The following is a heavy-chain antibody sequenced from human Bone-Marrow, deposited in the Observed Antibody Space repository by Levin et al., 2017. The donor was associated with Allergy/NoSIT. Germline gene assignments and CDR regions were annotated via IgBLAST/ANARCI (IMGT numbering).Heavy chain of an antibody. CDR3: AKYLFTTPSRCFDP. CDR2: IGREGGDI. V-gene: IGHV3-23*01. J-gene: IGHJ5*02. CDR1: GFSFSNYA. D-gene: IGHD3-3*01. Sequence: PGGSLRLSCAASGFSFSNYAMTWVRQAPGKGLEWVSVIGREGGDIQYADSVNGRFTISRDNSKSTLYLQMNNVRAEDTAVYYCAKYLFTTPSRCFDPWGQGTLVTVSS.